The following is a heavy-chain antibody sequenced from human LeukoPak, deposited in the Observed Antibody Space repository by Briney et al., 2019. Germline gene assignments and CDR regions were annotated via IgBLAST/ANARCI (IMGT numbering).Heavy chain of an antibody. Sequence: PSETLSLTCAVSGYSISSGYYWGWIRQPPGKGLEWIGSIYHSGSTYYNPSLKSRVTISVDTSKNQFSLKLSSVTAADTAVYYCARGYYDSHDYWGQGTLVTVSS. V-gene: IGHV4-38-2*01. D-gene: IGHD3-22*01. J-gene: IGHJ4*02. CDR1: GYSISSGYY. CDR2: IYHSGST. CDR3: ARGYYDSHDY.